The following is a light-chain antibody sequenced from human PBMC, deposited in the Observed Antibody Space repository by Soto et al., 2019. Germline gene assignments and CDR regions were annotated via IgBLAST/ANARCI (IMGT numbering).Light chain of an antibody. Sequence: EIEMTQSTATLSVSPLERATLSCRASQNVGNNLVWYQQKPGQAPRLLIYGASTRAAGIPDRFSGSGSGTDFTLTISSLEPEDFAVYYCQQSHNWPRTFGQGTKVDIK. J-gene: IGKJ1*01. CDR1: QNVGNN. CDR3: QQSHNWPRT. V-gene: IGKV3-15*01. CDR2: GAS.